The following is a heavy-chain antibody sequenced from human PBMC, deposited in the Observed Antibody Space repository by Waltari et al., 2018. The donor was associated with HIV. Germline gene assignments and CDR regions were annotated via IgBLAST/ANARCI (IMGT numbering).Heavy chain of an antibody. CDR1: GYPFTRYG. CDR2: ISAYNGNT. J-gene: IGHJ5*02. CDR3: ARVGCSSASCYSGWFDP. V-gene: IGHV1-18*04. D-gene: IGHD2-2*01. Sequence: QAQLAQSGAEVKKPGAQVKVSCKASGYPFTRYGVSWVRQAPGQGLEWLGWISAYNGNTNYAQKLQGRVTMTTDTSTSTAYMELRSLRSDDTAVYYCARVGCSSASCYSGWFDPWGQGTLVTVSS.